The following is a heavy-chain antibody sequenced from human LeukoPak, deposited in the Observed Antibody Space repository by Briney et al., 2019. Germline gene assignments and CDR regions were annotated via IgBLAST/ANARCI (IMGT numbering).Heavy chain of an antibody. CDR3: ARAGYCSGGSCYLYY. J-gene: IGHJ4*02. CDR1: GGTFSSYA. Sequence: GASVKVSRKASGGTFSSYAISWVRQAPGQGLEWMGGIIPIFGTANYAQKFQGRVTITADESTSTAYMELSSLRSEDTAVYYCARAGYCSGGSCYLYYWGQGTLVTVSS. V-gene: IGHV1-69*13. CDR2: IIPIFGTA. D-gene: IGHD2-15*01.